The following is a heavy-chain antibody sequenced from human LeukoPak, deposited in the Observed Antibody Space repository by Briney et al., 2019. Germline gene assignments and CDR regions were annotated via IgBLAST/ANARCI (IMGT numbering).Heavy chain of an antibody. CDR2: IHYGGST. CDR3: ARSGFGSGTYAYYGMDV. CDR1: RGSISSSNHY. V-gene: IGHV4-39*01. Sequence: KPSETLSLTCTVSRGSISSSNHYWGWIRQPPGKGLEWIGNIHYGGSTNYNPSLKSRVTVSVDTSRNQFSLKLNSVTAADTAVYCCARSGFGSGTYAYYGMDVWGQGTTVTVSS. J-gene: IGHJ6*02. D-gene: IGHD3-10*01.